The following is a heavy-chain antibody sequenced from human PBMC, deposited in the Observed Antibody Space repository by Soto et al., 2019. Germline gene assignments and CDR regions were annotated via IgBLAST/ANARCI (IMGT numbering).Heavy chain of an antibody. CDR3: ARLYVRGGDADAFDI. CDR2: IYYSGST. J-gene: IGHJ3*02. V-gene: IGHV4-59*08. CDR1: GGSISSYY. D-gene: IGHD3-10*02. Sequence: SETLSLTCTVSGGSISSYYWSWIRQPPGKGLEWIGYIYYSGSTNYNPSLKSRVTISVDTSKNQFSLKLSSVTAADTAVYYCARLYVRGGDADAFDIWGQGTMVTVSS.